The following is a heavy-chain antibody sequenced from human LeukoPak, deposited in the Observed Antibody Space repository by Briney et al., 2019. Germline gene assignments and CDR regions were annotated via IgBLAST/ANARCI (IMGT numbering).Heavy chain of an antibody. CDR2: IIPIFGTA. CDR1: GGTFSSYA. J-gene: IGHJ6*03. CDR3: ARVRGLTVTTLYYYYYYMDV. Sequence: SVKVSXKASGGTFSSYAISWVRQAPGQGLEWMGGIIPIFGTANYAQKFQGRVTITTDESTSTAYMELSSLRSEDTAVYYCARVRGLTVTTLYYYYYYMDVWGKGTTVTASS. D-gene: IGHD4-11*01. V-gene: IGHV1-69*05.